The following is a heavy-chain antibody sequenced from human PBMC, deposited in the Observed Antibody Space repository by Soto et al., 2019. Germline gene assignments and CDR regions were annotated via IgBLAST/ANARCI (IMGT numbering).Heavy chain of an antibody. CDR3: ARLRATIFGVVKHYYYYGMDV. CDR2: IYPGDSDT. CDR1: GYSFTSYW. J-gene: IGHJ6*02. D-gene: IGHD3-3*01. Sequence: GESLQISCKGSGYSFTSYWIGWVRQMPGKGLEWMGIIYPGDSDTRYSPSFQGQVTISADKSISTAYLQWSSLKASDTAMYYCARLRATIFGVVKHYYYYGMDVWGQGTTVT. V-gene: IGHV5-51*01.